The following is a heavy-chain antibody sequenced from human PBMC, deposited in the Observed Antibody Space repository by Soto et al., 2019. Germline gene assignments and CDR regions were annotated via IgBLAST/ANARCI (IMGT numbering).Heavy chain of an antibody. D-gene: IGHD4-17*01. CDR1: GVSSSSGGYS. CDR2: IYHSGST. Sequence: SETLSLTCAVSGVSSSSGGYSWSWIRQPPGKGLEWIGYIYHSGSTYYNPSLKSRVTISVDRSKNQFSLKLSSVTAADTAVYYCASSVRIPTVINYWGQGTLVTVSS. V-gene: IGHV4-30-2*01. CDR3: ASSVRIPTVINY. J-gene: IGHJ4*02.